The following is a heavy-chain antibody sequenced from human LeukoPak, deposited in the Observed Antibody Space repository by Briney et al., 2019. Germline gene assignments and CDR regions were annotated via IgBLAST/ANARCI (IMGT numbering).Heavy chain of an antibody. CDR3: ARDLPPYYFDY. J-gene: IGHJ4*02. Sequence: SVKVSCKASGGIFSSYAISWVRQAPGQGLEWMGRIIPILGIANYAQKFQGRVTIIADKSTSTAYMDLSSLRSEDTAVYYCARDLPPYYFDYWGQGTLVTVSS. CDR1: GGIFSSYA. V-gene: IGHV1-69*04. CDR2: IIPILGIA.